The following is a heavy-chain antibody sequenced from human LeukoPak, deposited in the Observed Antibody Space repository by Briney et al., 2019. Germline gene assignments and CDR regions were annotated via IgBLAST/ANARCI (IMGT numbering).Heavy chain of an antibody. CDR3: AREAHSYDSSGYIDY. D-gene: IGHD3-22*01. J-gene: IGHJ4*02. Sequence: SETLPLTCTVSCGSISSYYWSWVRQPPAKGLKWIGYIYYSGSTNYTPSLTSRVTISVDASKTQFSLQLSSVTAADTAVYYCAREAHSYDSSGYIDYWGQGTLVTVSS. CDR1: CGSISSYY. CDR2: IYYSGST. V-gene: IGHV4-59*12.